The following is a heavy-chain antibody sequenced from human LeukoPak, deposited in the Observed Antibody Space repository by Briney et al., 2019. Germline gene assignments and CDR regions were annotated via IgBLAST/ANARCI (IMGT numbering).Heavy chain of an antibody. CDR1: GFTFSNYA. J-gene: IGHJ4*02. CDR2: ISYDGSNK. D-gene: IGHD6-19*01. Sequence: GGSLRLSCAASGFTFSNYAMHWVRQAPGKGLESVAVISYDGSNKYYADSVKGRFTISRDSAKNSLYLQMNSLRAEDTAVYYCARGYSSGWYDSFFGYWGQGTLVTVSS. V-gene: IGHV3-30-3*01. CDR3: ARGYSSGWYDSFFGY.